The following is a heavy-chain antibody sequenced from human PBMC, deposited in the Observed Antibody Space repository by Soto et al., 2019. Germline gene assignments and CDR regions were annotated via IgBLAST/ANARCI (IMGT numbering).Heavy chain of an antibody. CDR3: AKDRPFGATTGSTIDY. Sequence: PGGSLRLSCAASGFIFSTYAMSWVRKAPGKGLEWVSVVGSGGGPTYYADSVRGRFTVSRDNSKNTLFLQMNSLTAEDTALYYCAKDRPFGATTGSTIDYWGQGALVTVSS. D-gene: IGHD1-26*01. CDR1: GFIFSTYA. V-gene: IGHV3-23*01. CDR2: VGSGGGPT. J-gene: IGHJ4*02.